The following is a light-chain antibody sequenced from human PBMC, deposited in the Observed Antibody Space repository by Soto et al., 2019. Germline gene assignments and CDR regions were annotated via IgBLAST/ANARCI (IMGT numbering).Light chain of an antibody. CDR2: GVS. J-gene: IGKJ1*01. CDR1: QSVGDTF. Sequence: EIVFTQSPCTLSLSPGEKATLSCRASQSVGDTFLSWYQQKPGLAPRLLIYGVSNRATGIPDRFSGSGSGTDFILTISRLEPEDFALYYCGQFVSSPPRTFGQGTKVDIK. V-gene: IGKV3-20*01. CDR3: GQFVSSPPRT.